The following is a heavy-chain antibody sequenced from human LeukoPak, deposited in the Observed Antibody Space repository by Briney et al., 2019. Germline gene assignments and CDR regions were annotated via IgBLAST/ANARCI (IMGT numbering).Heavy chain of an antibody. J-gene: IGHJ4*02. CDR2: INRTGSA. CDR1: GGSLSGYY. D-gene: IGHD1-1*01. Sequence: SETLPLTCAVYGGSLSGYYWSWIRQPPGRGLEWIGEINRTGSANYNPSLKSRVTVSVDTSKNQFSLKLSSVTAADTAVYYCARAHYGTASPAGGLWGQGTLLTVSS. V-gene: IGHV4-34*01. CDR3: ARAHYGTASPAGGL.